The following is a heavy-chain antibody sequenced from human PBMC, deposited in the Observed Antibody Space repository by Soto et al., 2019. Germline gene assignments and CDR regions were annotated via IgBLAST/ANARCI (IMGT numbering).Heavy chain of an antibody. V-gene: IGHV4-61*01. CDR1: GGSVSSGSDY. D-gene: IGHD5-18*01. CDR2: IYYRGST. CDR3: ARGLQLWTLDY. Sequence: QVQLQESGPGLVKPSETLSLTCTVSGGSVSSGSDYWSWIRQPPGKGLEWIGYIYYRGSTNYNPSLKRRVTISLDASKTQFSLKLSSVTAADTAVYYCARGLQLWTLDYWGQGTLVTVSS. J-gene: IGHJ4*02.